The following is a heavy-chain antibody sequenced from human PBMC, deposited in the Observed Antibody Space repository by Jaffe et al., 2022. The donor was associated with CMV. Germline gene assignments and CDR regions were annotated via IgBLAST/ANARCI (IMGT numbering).Heavy chain of an antibody. CDR2: ISGSGGST. CDR1: GFTFSSYA. CDR3: GSDLIVATMGLDY. J-gene: IGHJ4*02. D-gene: IGHD5-12*01. Sequence: EVQLLESGGGLVQPGGSLRLSCAASGFTFSSYAMSWVRQAPGKGLEWVSAISGSGGSTYYADSVKGRFTISRDNSKNTLYLQMNSLRAEDTAVYYCGSDLIVATMGLDYWGQGTLVTVSS. V-gene: IGHV3-23*01.